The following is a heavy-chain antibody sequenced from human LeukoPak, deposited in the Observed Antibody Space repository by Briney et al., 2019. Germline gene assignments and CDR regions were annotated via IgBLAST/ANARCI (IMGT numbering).Heavy chain of an antibody. Sequence: ASVKVSCKASGYIFNSYAMDWVRQAPGQGLEWMGWINTNTGNPTYAQGFTGRFVFSLDTSVSTAYLEISSLKAEDTAVYYCARARYCIGTTCPAGYYGMDVWGQGTTVTVSS. CDR3: ARARYCIGTTCPAGYYGMDV. V-gene: IGHV7-4-1*02. CDR1: GYIFNSYA. J-gene: IGHJ6*02. CDR2: INTNTGNP. D-gene: IGHD2/OR15-2a*01.